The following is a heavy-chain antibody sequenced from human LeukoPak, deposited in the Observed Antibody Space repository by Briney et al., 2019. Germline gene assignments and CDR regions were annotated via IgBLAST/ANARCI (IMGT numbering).Heavy chain of an antibody. J-gene: IGHJ4*02. D-gene: IGHD3-9*01. CDR3: AREGYYDILTGRNTNFDY. V-gene: IGHV1-8*01. Sequence: ASVNVSFKASGYTFTSYDINWVRQATGQGLEWMGWMNPNSGNTGYAQKFQGRVTMTRNTSISTAYMELSSLRSEDTAVYYCAREGYYDILTGRNTNFDYWGQGTLVTVSS. CDR1: GYTFTSYD. CDR2: MNPNSGNT.